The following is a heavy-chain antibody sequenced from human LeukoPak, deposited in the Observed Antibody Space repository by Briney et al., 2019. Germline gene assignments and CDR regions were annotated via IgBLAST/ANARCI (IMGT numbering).Heavy chain of an antibody. J-gene: IGHJ4*02. Sequence: SETLSLTCAVSGGSISSGGYSWSWIRQPPGKGLEWIGYIYHSGSTYYNPSLKSRVTISVDTSKNQFSLKLSSVTAADTALYYCARHSSSNSYTPFDYWGQGTLVTVSS. D-gene: IGHD2-2*02. CDR3: ARHSSSNSYTPFDY. V-gene: IGHV4-30-2*03. CDR2: IYHSGST. CDR1: GGSISSGGYS.